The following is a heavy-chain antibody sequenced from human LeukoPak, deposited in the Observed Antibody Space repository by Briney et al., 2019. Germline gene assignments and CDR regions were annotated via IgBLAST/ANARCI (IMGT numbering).Heavy chain of an antibody. CDR3: AREKMAGVPLFDY. V-gene: IGHV4-59*01. CDR1: GGSISSYY. D-gene: IGHD5-24*01. Sequence: SETLSLTCTVSGGSISSYYWSWIRQPPGKGLEWIGYIYYSGSTNYNPSLKSRVTISVDTSKNQFSLKLSSVTAADTAVYYCAREKMAGVPLFDYWGQETLVTVSS. CDR2: IYYSGST. J-gene: IGHJ4*02.